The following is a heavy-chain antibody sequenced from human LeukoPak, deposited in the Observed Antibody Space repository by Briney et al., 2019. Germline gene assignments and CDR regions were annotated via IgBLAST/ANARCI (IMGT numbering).Heavy chain of an antibody. CDR2: ISSSSSYI. V-gene: IGHV3-21*01. Sequence: GGSLRLSCAASGFTFSSYSMNWVRQAPGKGLEWVSSISSSSSYIYYADSVKGRFTISRDNAKNSLYLQMNSLRAEDTAVYYCARDWGSRPVHFDYWGQGTLVTVSS. D-gene: IGHD3-16*01. CDR1: GFTFSSYS. J-gene: IGHJ4*02. CDR3: ARDWGSRPVHFDY.